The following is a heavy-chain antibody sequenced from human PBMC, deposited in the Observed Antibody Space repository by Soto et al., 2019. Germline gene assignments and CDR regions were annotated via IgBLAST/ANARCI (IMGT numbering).Heavy chain of an antibody. V-gene: IGHV3-33*01. CDR1: GFTFSSYG. Sequence: QVPLVESGGGVVQPGRSLRLSCAASGFTFSSYGMHWVRQAPGKGLEWVAVIWYDGSNKYYADSVKGRFTISRDNSKNTLYLQMNSLRAEDTAVYYCAREARYYDSSGFGPFDPWGQGTLVTVSS. CDR2: IWYDGSNK. J-gene: IGHJ5*02. CDR3: AREARYYDSSGFGPFDP. D-gene: IGHD3-22*01.